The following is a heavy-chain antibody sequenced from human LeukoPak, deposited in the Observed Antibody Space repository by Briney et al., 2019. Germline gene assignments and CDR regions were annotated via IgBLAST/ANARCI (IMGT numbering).Heavy chain of an antibody. D-gene: IGHD2-21*01. CDR1: GLTCMEAW. J-gene: IGHJ5*02. Sequence: GGSLRISCEVSGLTCMEAWVSWVRQAPGKRLEWVGRIKSKGSGGTTDHAASVKGRFTISRDDSKNTVYLQMSSLGTEDTAIYYCTHISSIPDRFTSWGQGTLVTVSS. CDR2: IKSKGSGGTT. CDR3: THISSIPDRFTS. V-gene: IGHV3-15*03.